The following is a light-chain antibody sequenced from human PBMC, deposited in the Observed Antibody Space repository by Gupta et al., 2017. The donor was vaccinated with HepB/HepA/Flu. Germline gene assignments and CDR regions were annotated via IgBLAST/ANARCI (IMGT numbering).Light chain of an antibody. V-gene: IGKV3-20*01. J-gene: IGKJ5*01. CDR1: QSVSSSY. Sequence: EVVLTQSPGTLSLSPGERATLSCRASQSVSSSYLAWYQQKPGQAPRLLIYGASSRATGIPDRFSGSGSGTDFTLTISRLEPEDIAVYYCQKYGSSPLTFGQGTRMEIK. CDR3: QKYGSSPLT. CDR2: GAS.